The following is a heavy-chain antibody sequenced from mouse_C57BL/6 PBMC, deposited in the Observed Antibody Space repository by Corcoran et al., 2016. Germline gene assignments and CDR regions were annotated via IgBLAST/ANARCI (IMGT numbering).Heavy chain of an antibody. CDR1: GYTFTEYP. V-gene: IGHV9-1*01. J-gene: IGHJ2*01. CDR2: IYTDTGEP. D-gene: IGHD1-1*01. CDR3: VRTLITTDRTPLFDD. Sequence: QIQLVQSGPELKKPGETVKISCKASGYTFTEYPMHWVKQAPGKGYKWMGMIYTDTGEPTSAEEFKGRFAFSLETSASTAYLQINNLKKEDTATYFCVRTLITTDRTPLFDDGGQGTTLTVSS.